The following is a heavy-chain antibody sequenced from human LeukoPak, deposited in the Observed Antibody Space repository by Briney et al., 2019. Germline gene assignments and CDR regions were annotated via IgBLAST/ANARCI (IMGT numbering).Heavy chain of an antibody. Sequence: GGSLRLSCAASGFAFSTYWMHWVRQAPGKGLVWVSRINSDGSSTSYADSVKGRFTISRDNAKNTLYLQMNSLRAEDTAVYHCAVRGVITTDPSDYWGQGTLVTVSS. CDR2: INSDGSST. D-gene: IGHD3-10*01. V-gene: IGHV3-74*01. CDR1: GFAFSTYW. J-gene: IGHJ4*02. CDR3: AVRGVITTDPSDY.